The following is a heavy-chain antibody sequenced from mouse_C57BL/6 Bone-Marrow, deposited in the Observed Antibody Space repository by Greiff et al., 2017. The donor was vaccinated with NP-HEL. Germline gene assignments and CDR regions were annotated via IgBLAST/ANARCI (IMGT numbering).Heavy chain of an antibody. V-gene: IGHV1-64*01. J-gene: IGHJ4*01. CDR1: GYTFTSYW. Sequence: QVQLQQPGAELVKPGASVKLSCKASGYTFTSYWMHWVKQRPGQGLEWIGMIHPNSGSTNTNEKFKSKATLTVDKSSSTAYMQLGSLTSEDSAVYYCARCSSVTTVVANYYAMDYWGQGTSVTVSS. D-gene: IGHD1-1*01. CDR3: ARCSSVTTVVANYYAMDY. CDR2: IHPNSGST.